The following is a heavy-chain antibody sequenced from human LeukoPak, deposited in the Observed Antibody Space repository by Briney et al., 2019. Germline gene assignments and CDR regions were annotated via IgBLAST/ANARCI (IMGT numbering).Heavy chain of an antibody. Sequence: ASVKVSCKVSGYTFTYYYIHWVRQAPGQGLEWMGWTSPKGAGTMSAQKFQGRITMTGDTSISTVYMELDRLTFDDTAEYYCARDNYGTLDYWGQGTLVTVSS. J-gene: IGHJ4*02. V-gene: IGHV1-2*02. CDR2: TSPKGAGT. CDR3: ARDNYGTLDY. D-gene: IGHD4-17*01. CDR1: GYTFTYYY.